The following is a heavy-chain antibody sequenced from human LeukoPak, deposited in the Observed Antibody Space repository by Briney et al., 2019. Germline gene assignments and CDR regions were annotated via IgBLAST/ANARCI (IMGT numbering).Heavy chain of an antibody. CDR1: GFTLSSYN. CDR3: AREWDSYGPLNHDAFDI. CDR2: ISSSSTYI. J-gene: IGHJ3*02. V-gene: IGHV3-21*06. D-gene: IGHD5-18*01. Sequence: GGSLRLSCADSGFTLSSYNMNWVRQAPGKGLEWVSYISSSSTYIYYADSVKGRFTISRDNAKNSLYLQMNSLRDEDTAVYYCAREWDSYGPLNHDAFDIWGQGTMVTVSS.